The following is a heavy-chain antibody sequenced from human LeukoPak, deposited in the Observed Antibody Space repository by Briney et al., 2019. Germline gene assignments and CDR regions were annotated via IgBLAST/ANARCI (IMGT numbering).Heavy chain of an antibody. CDR1: GYSFSSYC. V-gene: IGHV5-51*01. D-gene: IGHD5-12*01. Sequence: GEALQIFCKGSGYSFSSYCIGWVRHLPGEGLEWMVITYPGGCDTIYSPSFQRQVTISADQSISTAYLQRSNLESSDTTILYCGRQVVATTHSYYTNYFTCVSGKRTTVTVSS. CDR2: TYPGGCDT. CDR3: GRQVVATTHSYYTNYFTCV. J-gene: IGHJ6*01.